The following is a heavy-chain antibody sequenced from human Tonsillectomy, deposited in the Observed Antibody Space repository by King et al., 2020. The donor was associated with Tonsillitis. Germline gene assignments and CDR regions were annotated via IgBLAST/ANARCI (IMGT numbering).Heavy chain of an antibody. D-gene: IGHD6-19*01. CDR3: AGVLYPDYSSGWADY. V-gene: IGHV3-7*03. CDR1: GFTFSYYW. Sequence: VQLVESGGGLVQPGESLRLSCAASGFTFSYYWMSWVRQAPGKGLEWVANIKQDGSEKYYVDSVKGRFTISRENAKNSLYLQMNSLRAEDTGVYYCAGVLYPDYSSGWADYWGQGTLVTVSS. CDR2: IKQDGSEK. J-gene: IGHJ4*02.